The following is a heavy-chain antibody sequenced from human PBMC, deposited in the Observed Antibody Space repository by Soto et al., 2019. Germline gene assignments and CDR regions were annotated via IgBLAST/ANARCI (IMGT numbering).Heavy chain of an antibody. Sequence: PSETLSLTCTVSGDSISRYYWNWIRQPPGKGLEWIGHIYDSGSTNYNPSLKSRATISVDRSKNQFSLKLSSVTAADTAVYYCARVKLGIADYWGQGTLVTVSS. V-gene: IGHV4-59*12. CDR3: ARVKLGIADY. D-gene: IGHD7-27*01. CDR1: GDSISRYY. CDR2: IYDSGST. J-gene: IGHJ4*02.